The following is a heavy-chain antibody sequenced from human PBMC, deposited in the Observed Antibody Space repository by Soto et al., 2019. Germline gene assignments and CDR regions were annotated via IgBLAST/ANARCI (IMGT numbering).Heavy chain of an antibody. V-gene: IGHV4-31*03. CDR3: ARARGYGALALYH. CDR1: GGSISSGNSY. Sequence: QVQLQESGPGLVKPSQTLSLTCTVSGGSISSGNSYWSWIRQHPGKGLEWIGYISYSGRTYYNPSLKSRVIISAGTSQNQFALKLSSVTAADPAVYYCARARGYGALALYHWGQGTLVTVSS. J-gene: IGHJ5*02. D-gene: IGHD6-13*01. CDR2: ISYSGRT.